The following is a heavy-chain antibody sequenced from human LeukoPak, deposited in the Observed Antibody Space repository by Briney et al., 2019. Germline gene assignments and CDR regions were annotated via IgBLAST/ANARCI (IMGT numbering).Heavy chain of an antibody. D-gene: IGHD3-10*01. Sequence: SETLSLTCTVSGGSISSGDYYWSWIRQPPGKGLEWIGYIYYSGSTYYNPSLKSRVTISVDTSKNQFSLKLSSVTAADTAVYYCARAARPDMVRGVLPNWFDPWGQGTLVTVSS. CDR2: IYYSGST. J-gene: IGHJ5*02. CDR3: ARAARPDMVRGVLPNWFDP. V-gene: IGHV4-30-4*01. CDR1: GGSISSGDYY.